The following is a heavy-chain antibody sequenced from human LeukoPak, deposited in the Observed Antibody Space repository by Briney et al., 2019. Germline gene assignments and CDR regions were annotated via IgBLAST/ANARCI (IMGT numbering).Heavy chain of an antibody. CDR2: ISSSSSYI. D-gene: IGHD3-10*01. Sequence: GGSLRLSCATSGFTFSSYSMNWVRQAPGKGLEWLSSISSSSSYIYYADSVSGRFTISRDNAKNSLYLQMNSLRAEDTAIYYCARVLGSGSYYNPPYYYYYMDVWGKGTTVTVSS. V-gene: IGHV3-21*01. J-gene: IGHJ6*03. CDR3: ARVLGSGSYYNPPYYYYYMDV. CDR1: GFTFSSYS.